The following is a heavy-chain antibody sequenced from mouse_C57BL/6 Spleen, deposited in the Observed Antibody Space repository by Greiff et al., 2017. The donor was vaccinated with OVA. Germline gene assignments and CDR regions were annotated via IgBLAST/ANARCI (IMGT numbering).Heavy chain of an antibody. Sequence: VQLQQSGPELVKPGASVKISCKASGYAFSSSWMNWVKQRPGKGLEWIGRIYPGDGDTNYNGKFKGKATLTADKSSSTAYMQLSSLTSEDSAVYFCAREDYDGYYAMDYWGQGTSVTVSS. CDR1: GYAFSSSW. D-gene: IGHD2-3*01. V-gene: IGHV1-82*01. J-gene: IGHJ4*01. CDR3: AREDYDGYYAMDY. CDR2: IYPGDGDT.